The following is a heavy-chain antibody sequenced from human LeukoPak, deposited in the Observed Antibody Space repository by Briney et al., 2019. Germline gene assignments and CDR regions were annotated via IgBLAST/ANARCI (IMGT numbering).Heavy chain of an antibody. CDR1: GFSLSTSGVG. V-gene: IGHV2-5*05. Sequence: ESGPTLVKPTQTLTLTCSFSGFSLSTSGVGVGWIRQPPGKALEWLALIYWDDDKRYGPSLKSRLTITKDTSKNQVVLTMTNMDPVDTATYYCAHVVDPYYSDVWGQGTTVTVSS. J-gene: IGHJ6*02. CDR2: IYWDDDK. D-gene: IGHD3-16*01. CDR3: AHVVDPYYSDV.